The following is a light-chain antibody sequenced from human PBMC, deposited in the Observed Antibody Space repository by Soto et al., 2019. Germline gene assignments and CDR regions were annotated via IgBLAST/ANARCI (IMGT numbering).Light chain of an antibody. Sequence: EIVMTQSPATLSLSPGERATLSCRASESVSNNLAWYQQKAGQAPRLLIYGASTRATGIPARFSGSGSGTEFTLTISSLQSEDFAVYYCQQYNNWPQTFGQGTKVDIK. CDR3: QQYNNWPQT. J-gene: IGKJ1*01. CDR1: ESVSNN. V-gene: IGKV3-15*01. CDR2: GAS.